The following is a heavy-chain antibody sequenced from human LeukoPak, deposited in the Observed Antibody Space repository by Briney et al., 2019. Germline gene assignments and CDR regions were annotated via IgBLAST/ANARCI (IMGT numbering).Heavy chain of an antibody. V-gene: IGHV6-1*01. D-gene: IGHD2-2*01. Sequence: SQTLSLTCAISGDSVSSNSAAWNWIRQSPSRGLEWLGRTYYRSKWYNDYAVSVKSRITINPDTSKNQFSLQLNSVTPEDTAVYYCARVPRHVVPAAMTPGPEWELPGDAFDIWGQGTMVTVSS. CDR1: GDSVSSNSAA. J-gene: IGHJ3*02. CDR3: ARVPRHVVPAAMTPGPEWELPGDAFDI. CDR2: TYYRSKWYN.